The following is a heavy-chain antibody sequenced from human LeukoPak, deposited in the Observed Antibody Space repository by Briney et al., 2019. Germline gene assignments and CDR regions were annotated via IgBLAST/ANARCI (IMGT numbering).Heavy chain of an antibody. Sequence: ASVKFSCKASGYTFTSYDINWVRQATGQGLEWMGWMNPNSGNTGYAQKFQGRVTMTRNTSISTPYMELSSLRSEDTAVYYCARIYCSGGSCYFVYWGQGTLVTVSS. V-gene: IGHV1-8*01. CDR3: ARIYCSGGSCYFVY. D-gene: IGHD2-15*01. CDR1: GYTFTSYD. J-gene: IGHJ4*02. CDR2: MNPNSGNT.